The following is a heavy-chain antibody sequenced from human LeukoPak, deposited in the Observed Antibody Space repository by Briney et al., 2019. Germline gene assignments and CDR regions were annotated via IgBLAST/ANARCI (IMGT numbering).Heavy chain of an antibody. J-gene: IGHJ4*02. CDR1: GFTVSSSY. D-gene: IGHD3-22*01. CDR2: IYSGGSI. CDR3: ARGHSSGNPDPFDS. V-gene: IGHV3-53*01. Sequence: GVSLRLSCAASGFTVSSSYMSWVRQAPGKGLEWVSVIYSGGSIHYAGSVKGRFTISRDNAKNTLYLQMNSLRADDTAVYYCARGHSSGNPDPFDSWGQGTLVIVSS.